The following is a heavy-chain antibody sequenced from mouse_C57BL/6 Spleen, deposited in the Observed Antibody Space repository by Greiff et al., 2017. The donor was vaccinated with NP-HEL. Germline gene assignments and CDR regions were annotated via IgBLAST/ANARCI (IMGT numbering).Heavy chain of an antibody. V-gene: IGHV1-55*01. Sequence: QVQLQQPGAELVKPGASVKMSCKASGYTFTSYWITWVKQRPGQGLEWIGDIYPGSGSTNYNEKFKSKATLTVDTSSSTAYMQLSSLTSEDSAVYYCARRELDDYDDGLFAYWGQGTLVTVSA. CDR2: IYPGSGST. J-gene: IGHJ3*01. D-gene: IGHD2-4*01. CDR3: ARRELDDYDDGLFAY. CDR1: GYTFTSYW.